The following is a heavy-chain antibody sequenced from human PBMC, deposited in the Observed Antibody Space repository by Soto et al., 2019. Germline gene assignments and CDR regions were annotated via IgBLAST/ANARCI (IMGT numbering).Heavy chain of an antibody. V-gene: IGHV3-21*01. Sequence: GGSLRLSCAASGFTFSSYSMNWVRQAPGKGLEWVSSISSSSSYIYYADSVKGRFTISRDNAKNSLYLQMNSLRAEDTAVYYCARDRAQAYGDYDYYYYYGMDVWGQGTTVTVS. CDR1: GFTFSSYS. CDR3: ARDRAQAYGDYDYYYYYGMDV. D-gene: IGHD4-17*01. CDR2: ISSSSSYI. J-gene: IGHJ6*02.